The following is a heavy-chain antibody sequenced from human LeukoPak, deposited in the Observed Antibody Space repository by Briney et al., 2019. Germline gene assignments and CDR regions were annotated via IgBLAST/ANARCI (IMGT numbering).Heavy chain of an antibody. CDR1: GFTFSSYA. J-gene: IGHJ4*02. Sequence: GGSLRLSCAASGFTFSSYAMHWVRQAPGKGLEWVAVISYDGSNKYCADSVKGRFTISRDNSKNTLYLQMNSLRAEDTAVYYCAREDGRDGYKPRGYFDYWGQGTLVTVSS. CDR2: ISYDGSNK. V-gene: IGHV3-30-3*01. CDR3: AREDGRDGYKPRGYFDY. D-gene: IGHD5-24*01.